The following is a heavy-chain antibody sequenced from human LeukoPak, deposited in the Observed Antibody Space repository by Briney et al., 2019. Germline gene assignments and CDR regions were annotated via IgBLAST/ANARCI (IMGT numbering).Heavy chain of an antibody. J-gene: IGHJ4*02. CDR1: GYSISSGYY. CDR3: ARGVTTEYFDY. CDR2: IYHSGST. Sequence: SETLSLTCTVSGYSISSGYYWGWIRQPPGKGLEWIGSIYHSGSTNYNPSLKSRVTISVDTSKDQFSLKLSSVTAADTAVYYCARGVTTEYFDYWGQGTLVTVSS. V-gene: IGHV4-38-2*02. D-gene: IGHD4-17*01.